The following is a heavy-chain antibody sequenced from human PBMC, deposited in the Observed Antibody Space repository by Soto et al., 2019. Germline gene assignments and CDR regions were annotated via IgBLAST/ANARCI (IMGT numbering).Heavy chain of an antibody. CDR1: TENLGGYY. D-gene: IGHD6-19*01. CDR3: ARGLFSSGWYSYFDP. CDR2: ISQSGFT. Sequence: SETLSLTCTVSTENLGGYYWTWIRQSPGKGLEWIGEISQSGFTNYNPSLESRVTLSVDTSKSEFSLHLTSMTAADTALYYCARGLFSSGWYSYFDPWGQGTPVTVSS. V-gene: IGHV4-34*01. J-gene: IGHJ5*02.